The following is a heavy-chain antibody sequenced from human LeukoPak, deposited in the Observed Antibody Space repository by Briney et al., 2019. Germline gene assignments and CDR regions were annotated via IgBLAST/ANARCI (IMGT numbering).Heavy chain of an antibody. D-gene: IGHD6-19*01. CDR1: GFTFSSYW. CDR3: ARDHSSGWQRVHYFDY. V-gene: IGHV3-74*01. J-gene: IGHJ4*02. CDR2: INSDGSST. Sequence: PGGSLRLSCAASGFTFSSYWMHWVRQAPGKGLVWVSRINSDGSSTSYADSVKGRFTISRDNAKNSLYLQMNSLRAEDTAVYYCARDHSSGWQRVHYFDYWGQGTLVTVSS.